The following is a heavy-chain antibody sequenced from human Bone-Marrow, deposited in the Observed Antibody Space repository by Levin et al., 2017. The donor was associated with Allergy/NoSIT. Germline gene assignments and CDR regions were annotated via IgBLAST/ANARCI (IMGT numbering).Heavy chain of an antibody. D-gene: IGHD3-9*01. J-gene: IGHJ3*02. Sequence: ASVKVSCKASGGTFSSYTISWVRQAPGQGLEWMGRIIPILGIANYAQKFQGRVTITADKSTSTAYMELSSLRSEDTAVYYCARDLLRYFDWYFYDAFDIWGQGTMVTVSS. CDR1: GGTFSSYT. CDR3: ARDLLRYFDWYFYDAFDI. V-gene: IGHV1-69*04. CDR2: IIPILGIA.